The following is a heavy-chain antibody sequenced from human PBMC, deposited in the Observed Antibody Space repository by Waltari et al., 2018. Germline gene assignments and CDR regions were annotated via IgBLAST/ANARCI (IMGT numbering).Heavy chain of an antibody. V-gene: IGHV1-69*08. CDR1: GGTFSSYT. CDR2: CLPILGIA. CDR3: ARDSQSGYSYGYDY. Sequence: QVQLVQSGAEVKKPGSSVKVSCKASGGTFSSYTISWVRQAPGQGLEWMGRCLPILGIANYAQNVQGRVTITADKSTSTAYMELSSLRSEDTAVYYCARDSQSGYSYGYDYWGQGTLVTVSS. D-gene: IGHD5-18*01. J-gene: IGHJ4*02.